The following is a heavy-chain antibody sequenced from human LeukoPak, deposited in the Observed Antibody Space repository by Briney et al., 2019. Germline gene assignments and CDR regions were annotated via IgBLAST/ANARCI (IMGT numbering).Heavy chain of an antibody. D-gene: IGHD3-22*01. J-gene: IGHJ4*02. CDR3: AKDPQYYYDSSGSLSVYYFDY. V-gene: IGHV3-33*06. Sequence: PGRSLRLSCAASGFTFSSYGMHWVRQAPGKGLEWVAVIWYDGSNKYYADSVKGRFTISRDNSKNTLYLQMNSLRAEDTAVYYCAKDPQYYYDSSGSLSVYYFDYWGQGTLVTVSS. CDR2: IWYDGSNK. CDR1: GFTFSSYG.